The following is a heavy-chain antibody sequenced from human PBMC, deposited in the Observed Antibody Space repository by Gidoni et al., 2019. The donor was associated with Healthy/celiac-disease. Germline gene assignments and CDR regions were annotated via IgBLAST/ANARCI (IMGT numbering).Heavy chain of an antibody. CDR2: ISPGSSTI. CDR1: GLTFSSYN. D-gene: IGHD3-10*01. CDR3: ARDSQNYGSGTYSYPFDI. Sequence: EVQLLESGGGLVQPGGSLRLSCAASGLTFSSYNMNWVRQAPGKGLEWVSYISPGSSTIYYADSVKGRFTISRDNAKNSLYLQMNSLRAEDTAVYYCARDSQNYGSGTYSYPFDIWGQGTMVSVSS. J-gene: IGHJ3*02. V-gene: IGHV3-48*01.